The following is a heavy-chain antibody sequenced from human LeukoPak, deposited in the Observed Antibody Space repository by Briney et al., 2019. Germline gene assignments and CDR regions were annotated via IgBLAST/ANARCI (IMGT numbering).Heavy chain of an antibody. Sequence: SVKVSCKASGGTFSSYAISWVRQAPGQGLEWMGGIIPIFGTANYAQKFQGRVTITTDESTSTAYMELSSLRSEDTAVYYCARGGVYCSSTSCYRGDYYYYYYTDVWGKGTTVTVSS. J-gene: IGHJ6*03. CDR1: GGTFSSYA. V-gene: IGHV1-69*05. CDR3: ARGGVYCSSTSCYRGDYYYYYYTDV. D-gene: IGHD2-2*02. CDR2: IIPIFGTA.